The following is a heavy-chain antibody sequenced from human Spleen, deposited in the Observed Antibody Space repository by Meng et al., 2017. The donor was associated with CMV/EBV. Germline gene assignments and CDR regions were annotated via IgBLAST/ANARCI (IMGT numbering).Heavy chain of an antibody. CDR3: GRVDDFWSGTTDYGMDV. CDR1: GYTFTSYG. V-gene: IGHV1-18*01. CDR2: ISAYNGNT. Sequence: ASVKVSCKASGYTFTSYGISWVRQAPGQGLEWMGWISAYNGNTNYAQKLQGRVTMTTDTSTSTAYMELRSLRYDDSAVYYCGRVDDFWSGTTDYGMDVWGQGTTVTVSS. D-gene: IGHD3-3*01. J-gene: IGHJ6*02.